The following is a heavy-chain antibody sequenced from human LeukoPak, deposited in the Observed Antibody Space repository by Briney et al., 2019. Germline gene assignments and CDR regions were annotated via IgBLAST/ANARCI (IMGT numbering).Heavy chain of an antibody. V-gene: IGHV3-7*03. CDR2: IRQDGNEN. CDR3: ATSKLEWLFNFYY. D-gene: IGHD3-3*01. CDR1: GFTFSSYW. J-gene: IGHJ4*02. Sequence: GGSLRLSCAASGFTFSSYWMSWVRQAPGKELEWVANIRQDGNENYYVDSVKGRFIISRDNAKNSLYLQINSLRAEDTAVYFCATSKLEWLFNFYYWGQGTLVTVSS.